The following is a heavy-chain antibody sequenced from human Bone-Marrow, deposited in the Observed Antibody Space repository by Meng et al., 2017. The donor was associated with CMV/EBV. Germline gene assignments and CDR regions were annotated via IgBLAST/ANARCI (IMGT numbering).Heavy chain of an antibody. D-gene: IGHD6-13*01. CDR3: AREAAAAVHYFDF. CDR1: GFTVSSNY. V-gene: IGHV3-66*02. Sequence: GGSLRLSCVASGFTVSSNYMSWVRQAPGKGLEWVSVIYSGGATFYADSMKGRFTISRDHSKNTLYLQMNTLRVDDTAVYYCAREAAAAVHYFDFWGQGKLVTVSS. J-gene: IGHJ4*02. CDR2: IYSGGAT.